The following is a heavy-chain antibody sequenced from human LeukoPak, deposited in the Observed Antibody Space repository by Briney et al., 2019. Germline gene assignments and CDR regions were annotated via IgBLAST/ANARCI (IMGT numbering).Heavy chain of an antibody. CDR3: ARVGVPAAGHFDY. V-gene: IGHV3-48*03. CDR1: GFTFSSYE. Sequence: GGSLRLSCAASGFTFSSYEMNWVRQAPGKGLEWVSYISSSGSTIYYADSVKGRFTISRDNAKNSLYLQMSSLRAEDTAVYYCARVGVPAAGHFDYWGQGTLVTVSS. D-gene: IGHD2-2*01. J-gene: IGHJ4*02. CDR2: ISSSGSTI.